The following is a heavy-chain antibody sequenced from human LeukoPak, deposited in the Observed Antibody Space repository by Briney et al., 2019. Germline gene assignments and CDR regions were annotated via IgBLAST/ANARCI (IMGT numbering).Heavy chain of an antibody. D-gene: IGHD3-22*01. CDR1: GFTFSSYG. Sequence: PGGSLRLSCAASGFTFSSYGMHWVRQAPGKGLEGVAFIRYDGSNKYYADSVKGRFTISRDNSKNTLYLQMNSLRAEDTAVYYCAKDTYYDSSGYDYWGQGTLVTVSS. CDR3: AKDTYYDSSGYDY. CDR2: IRYDGSNK. J-gene: IGHJ4*02. V-gene: IGHV3-30*02.